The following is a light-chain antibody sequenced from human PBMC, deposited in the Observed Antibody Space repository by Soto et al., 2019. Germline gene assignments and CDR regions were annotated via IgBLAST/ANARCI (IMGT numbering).Light chain of an antibody. CDR1: SSDVGGYNY. CDR2: DVS. V-gene: IGLV2-14*01. J-gene: IGLJ1*01. CDR3: SSYTSSITYV. Sequence: QSALTQPASVSGSPGQSITISCTGTSSDVGGYNYVSWYQQHPGKAPKLMIYDVSNRPSGVSNRFSGSKSGNTASLTISGIQAEDAADYYCSSYTSSITYVFGTGTKLTVL.